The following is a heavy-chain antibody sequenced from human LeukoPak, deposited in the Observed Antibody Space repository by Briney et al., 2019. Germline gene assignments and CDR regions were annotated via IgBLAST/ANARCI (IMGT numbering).Heavy chain of an antibody. Sequence: GRPLRPSCAASGATFSSYGMHWVRQAPGKGLEWVAAISYDGSNKYYADSVKGRFTISRDNSKNTRYLQMNSLRAEDTAVYYCAKDLNSGPRDIWGQGTMVTVSS. J-gene: IGHJ3*02. CDR3: AKDLNSGPRDI. CDR2: ISYDGSNK. CDR1: GATFSSYG. V-gene: IGHV3-30*18. D-gene: IGHD1-26*01.